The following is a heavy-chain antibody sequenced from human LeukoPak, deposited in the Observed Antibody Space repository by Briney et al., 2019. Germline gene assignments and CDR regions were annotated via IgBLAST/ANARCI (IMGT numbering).Heavy chain of an antibody. CDR2: INTDGSST. D-gene: IGHD6-6*01. CDR1: GFTFSSYW. Sequence: HAGGSLRLSCAASGFTFSSYWMHWVRHAPGKGLVWVSRINTDGSSTSYADSVKGRFTISRDNAKNTLYLQMNSLRAEDTAVYYCARGGIAARPRIYYFDYWGQGTLVTVSS. J-gene: IGHJ4*02. CDR3: ARGGIAARPRIYYFDY. V-gene: IGHV3-74*01.